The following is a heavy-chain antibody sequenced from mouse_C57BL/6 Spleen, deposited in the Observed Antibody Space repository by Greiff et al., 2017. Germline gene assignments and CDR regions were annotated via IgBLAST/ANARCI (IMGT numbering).Heavy chain of an antibody. CDR1: GFTFSNYW. Sequence: EVKLVESGGGLVQPGGSMKLSCVASGFTFSNYWMNWVRQSPEKGLEWVAQIRLKSDNYATHYAESVKGSFTISRDDSKSSVYLQMNNLRAEDTGMYYCTAYYYGSSFDYWGQGTTLTVSS. CDR3: TAYYYGSSFDY. V-gene: IGHV6-3*01. D-gene: IGHD1-1*01. J-gene: IGHJ2*01. CDR2: IRLKSDNYAT.